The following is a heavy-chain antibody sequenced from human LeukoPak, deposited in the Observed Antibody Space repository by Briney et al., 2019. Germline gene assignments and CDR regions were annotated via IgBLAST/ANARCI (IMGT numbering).Heavy chain of an antibody. CDR2: INHSGST. V-gene: IGHV4-34*01. CDR1: GGSFSGYY. J-gene: IGHJ4*02. CDR3: ARGPLPAAAPPFDY. D-gene: IGHD2-2*01. Sequence: SETLSLTCAVYGGSFSGYYWSWIRQPPGKGLEWIGEINHSGSTNYNPSVKSRVTISVDTSKNQFSLKLSSVTAADTAVYYCARGPLPAAAPPFDYWGQGTLVTVSS.